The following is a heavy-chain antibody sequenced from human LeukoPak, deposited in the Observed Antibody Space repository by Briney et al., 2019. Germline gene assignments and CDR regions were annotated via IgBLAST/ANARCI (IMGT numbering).Heavy chain of an antibody. D-gene: IGHD1-20*01. CDR2: IYSGGNT. CDR3: ARGLSQNNWNDGY. CDR1: GFTVSNHY. Sequence: GESLKISCAASGFTVSNHYMTWVRQAPGKGLEWVSVIYSGGNTYCADSVKGRFTISRDNSKNTLFLQMNSLRAEDTAVYYCARGLSQNNWNDGYWGQGTLVTVSS. J-gene: IGHJ4*02. V-gene: IGHV3-53*01.